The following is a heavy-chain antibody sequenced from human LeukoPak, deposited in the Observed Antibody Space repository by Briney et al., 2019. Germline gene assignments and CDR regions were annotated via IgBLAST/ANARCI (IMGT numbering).Heavy chain of an antibody. CDR2: IIPIFGTA. CDR1: GGTFSSYA. D-gene: IGHD6-6*01. CDR3: ASSIAPRPGHDY. J-gene: IGHJ4*02. V-gene: IGHV1-69*06. Sequence: GSSVKVSCKASGGTFSSYAISWVRQAPGQGLEWMGGIIPIFGTANYAQKFQGRVTITADKSTSTAYMELSSLRSEDTAGYYWASSIAPRPGHDYGGRGPLVPVPT.